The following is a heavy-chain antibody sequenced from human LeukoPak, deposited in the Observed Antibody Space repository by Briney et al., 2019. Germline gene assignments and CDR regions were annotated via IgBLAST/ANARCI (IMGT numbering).Heavy chain of an antibody. CDR3: ARSNPVVAGPNLGY. J-gene: IGHJ4*02. Sequence: EPSETLSLTCAGYGGSFSGYYWSWIRQPPGKGLEWIGEINHSGSTNYNPSLKSRVTISVDTSKNQFSLKLSSVTAADTAVYYCARSNPVVAGPNLGYWGQGTLVTVSS. CDR2: INHSGST. D-gene: IGHD6-19*01. CDR1: GGSFSGYY. V-gene: IGHV4-34*01.